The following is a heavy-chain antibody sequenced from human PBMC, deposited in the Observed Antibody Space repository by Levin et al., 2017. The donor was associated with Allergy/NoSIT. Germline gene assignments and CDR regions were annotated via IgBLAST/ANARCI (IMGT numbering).Heavy chain of an antibody. CDR1: GFTFSSYG. CDR3: AKDRGGIPPVDY. CDR2: ISNDGKSK. Sequence: GGSLRLSCAASGFTFSSYGMHWVRQAPGKGLESVAIISNDGKSKYYADSVKGRFTTSRDSSKNTLYLQMNSLRVEDTAIYYCAKDRGGIPPVDYWGQGTLVTVSS. D-gene: IGHD2-15*01. V-gene: IGHV3-30*18. J-gene: IGHJ4*02.